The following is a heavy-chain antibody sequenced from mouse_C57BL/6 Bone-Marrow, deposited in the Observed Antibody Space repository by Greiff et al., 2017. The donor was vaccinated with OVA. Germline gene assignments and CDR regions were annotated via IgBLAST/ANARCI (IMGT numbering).Heavy chain of an antibody. CDR2: ISSGSSTI. D-gene: IGHD5-2*01. J-gene: IGHJ3*01. CDR3: ASNKAD. CDR1: GFTFSDYG. Sequence: EVMLVESGGGLVKPGGSLKLSCAASGFTFSDYGMHWVRQAPEKGLEWVAYISSGSSTIYYADTVKGRFTISRDNANNTLCLQMTSQRSEDTTMYYCASNKADWGKGTLVTVSA. V-gene: IGHV5-17*01.